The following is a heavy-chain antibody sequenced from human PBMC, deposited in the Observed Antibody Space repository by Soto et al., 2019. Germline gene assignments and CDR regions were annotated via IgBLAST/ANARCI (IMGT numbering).Heavy chain of an antibody. J-gene: IGHJ3*02. V-gene: IGHV4-39*01. D-gene: IGHD4-17*01. CDR1: GGSISSSSYY. CDR2: IYYSGST. Sequence: QLQLQESGPGLVKPSETLSLTCTVSGGSISSSSYYWGWIRQPPGKGLEWIGSIYYSGSTYYNPSLKSRVTISVDTSKNQFSLKLSSVTAADTAVYYCARPQTEHYGDYVRRAFDIWGQGTMVTVSS. CDR3: ARPQTEHYGDYVRRAFDI.